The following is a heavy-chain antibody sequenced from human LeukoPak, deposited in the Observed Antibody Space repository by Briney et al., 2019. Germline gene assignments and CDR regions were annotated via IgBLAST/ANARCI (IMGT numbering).Heavy chain of an antibody. J-gene: IGHJ4*02. Sequence: GGSLRLSCAASGSTVSSNYKSWVRQAPGKGLEWVSVIYSGGSTYYADSVKGRFTISRDNSKNTLYLQMNSLRAEDTAVYYCARDSALTTQDYWGQGTLVTVSS. D-gene: IGHD4-11*01. V-gene: IGHV3-53*01. CDR1: GSTVSSNY. CDR3: ARDSALTTQDY. CDR2: IYSGGST.